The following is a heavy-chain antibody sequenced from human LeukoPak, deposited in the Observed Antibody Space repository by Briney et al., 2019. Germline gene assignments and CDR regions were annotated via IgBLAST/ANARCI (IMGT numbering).Heavy chain of an antibody. Sequence: GGSLRLSCAASGFTFSSYWMSWVRQAPGKGLEWVANIKQDGSEKYYVDSVKGRFTISRDNAKNSLYLQMNSLRAEDSAVYYCARVWSGSYYLNGGYFQHWGQGTLVTVSS. V-gene: IGHV3-7*01. CDR3: ARVWSGSYYLNGGYFQH. J-gene: IGHJ1*01. CDR2: IKQDGSEK. D-gene: IGHD1-26*01. CDR1: GFTFSSYW.